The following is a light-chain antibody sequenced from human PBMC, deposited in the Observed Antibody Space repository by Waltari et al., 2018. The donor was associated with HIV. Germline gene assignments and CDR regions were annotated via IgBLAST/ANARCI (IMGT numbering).Light chain of an antibody. CDR2: EVS. CDR1: SSNIGSNI. CDR3: SSYAGSNNAVV. J-gene: IGLJ2*01. Sequence: QSLLTQPPSASGTPGQRVTISCSGSSSNIGSNIVNWYQQFPGTAPKLMIYEVSKRPSGVPDRFSGSKSGNTASLTVSGLQAEDEADYYCSSYAGSNNAVVFGGGTKLTVL. V-gene: IGLV2-8*01.